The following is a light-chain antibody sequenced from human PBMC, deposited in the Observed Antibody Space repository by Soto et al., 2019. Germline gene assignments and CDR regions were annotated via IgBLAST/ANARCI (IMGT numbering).Light chain of an antibody. CDR1: QSITIY. J-gene: IGKJ1*01. CDR2: GAS. V-gene: IGKV1-39*01. CDR3: QQTYTAPRT. Sequence: DIQMTHSPSSLSASVGDRVTITFRASQSITIYLNWYQQQPGKAPRLLIYGASTLQTGVPSRFSGSGSMTDFTLTISDLQPEDFATYYCQQTYTAPRTFGQGTKVDIK.